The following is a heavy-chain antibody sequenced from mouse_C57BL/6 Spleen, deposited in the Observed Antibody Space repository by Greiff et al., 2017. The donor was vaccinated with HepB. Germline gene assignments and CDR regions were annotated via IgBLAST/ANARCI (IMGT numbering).Heavy chain of an antibody. CDR2: IRLKSDNYAT. V-gene: IGHV6-3*01. CDR3: FSNYLYYYAMDY. CDR1: GFTFSNYW. Sequence: EVHLVESGGGLVQPGGSMKLSCVASGFTFSNYWMNWVRQSPEKGLEWVAQIRLKSDNYATHYAESVKGRFTISRDDSKSSVYLQMNNLRAEDTGIDYCFSNYLYYYAMDYWGQGTSVTVSS. J-gene: IGHJ4*01. D-gene: IGHD2-5*01.